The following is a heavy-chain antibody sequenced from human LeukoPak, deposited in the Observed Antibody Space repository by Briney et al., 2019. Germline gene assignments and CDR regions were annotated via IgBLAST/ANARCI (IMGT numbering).Heavy chain of an antibody. J-gene: IGHJ6*03. D-gene: IGHD3-22*01. CDR2: IIPIFGTA. CDR3: ARDFTYYDSSGYYPYYYYYMDV. V-gene: IGHV1-69*06. CDR1: GGTFSSYA. Sequence: ASVKVSFKASGGTFSSYAISWVRQAPGQGLEWMGGIIPIFGTANYAQKFQGRVTITADKSTSTAYMELSSLRSEDTAVYYCARDFTYYDSSGYYPYYYYYMDVWGKGTTVTVSS.